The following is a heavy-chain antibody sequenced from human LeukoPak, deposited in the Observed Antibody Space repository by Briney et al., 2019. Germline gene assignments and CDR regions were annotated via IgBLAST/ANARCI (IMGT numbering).Heavy chain of an antibody. V-gene: IGHV4-34*01. CDR2: IYYSGST. Sequence: KPSETLSLTCAVYGGSFSGYYWSWIRQPPGKGLEWIASIYYSGSTYYNPSLKSRVTIYVDTSKNQLSLKLSSLTAADTAVYYCARHEYSGSYYGLSWFDPWGQGTLVTVSS. CDR3: ARHEYSGSYYGLSWFDP. J-gene: IGHJ5*02. D-gene: IGHD1-26*01. CDR1: GGSFSGYY.